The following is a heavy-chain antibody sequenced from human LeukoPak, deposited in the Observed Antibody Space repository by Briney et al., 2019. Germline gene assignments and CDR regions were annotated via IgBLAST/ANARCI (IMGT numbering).Heavy chain of an antibody. CDR3: VREREGSNSEH. CDR2: IYSGGST. D-gene: IGHD1-26*01. V-gene: IGHV3-53*01. J-gene: IGHJ1*01. Sequence: PGGSLRLSCAASGFTVSSNYMSWVRQAPGKGLEWVSVIYSGGSTYYADSVKGRFTISRDNSKNTLYLQLNSLRTEYTAIYYCVREREGSNSEHWGQGTLVTVSS. CDR1: GFTVSSNY.